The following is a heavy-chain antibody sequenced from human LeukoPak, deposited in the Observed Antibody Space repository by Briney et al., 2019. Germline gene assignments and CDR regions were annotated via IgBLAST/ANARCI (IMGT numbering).Heavy chain of an antibody. V-gene: IGHV3-30*01. Sequence: GGSLRLSWAASGFTFSTYAMHWVRQAPGKGLEWVAVISYDGSNTYYADSVKGRFTISRDNSKNPLYLQLNSLRAEDTAVYYCARDSTYYYASGSSGPHYFDYWGQGTLVTVSS. CDR1: GFTFSTYA. J-gene: IGHJ4*02. CDR2: ISYDGSNT. D-gene: IGHD3-10*01. CDR3: ARDSTYYYASGSSGPHYFDY.